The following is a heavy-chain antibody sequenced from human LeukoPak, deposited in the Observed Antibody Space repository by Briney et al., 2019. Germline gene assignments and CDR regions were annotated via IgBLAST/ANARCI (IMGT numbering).Heavy chain of an antibody. Sequence: ASVKVSCKASGYTFPGYYMHWVRQAPGQGLEWMGWINPNSGGTNYAQKFQGRVTMTWDTSISTAYMELSRLRSDDTAVYYCAREHSSSSGKVFDYWGQGTLVTASS. V-gene: IGHV1-2*02. CDR1: GYTFPGYY. CDR3: AREHSSSSGKVFDY. J-gene: IGHJ4*02. D-gene: IGHD6-6*01. CDR2: INPNSGGT.